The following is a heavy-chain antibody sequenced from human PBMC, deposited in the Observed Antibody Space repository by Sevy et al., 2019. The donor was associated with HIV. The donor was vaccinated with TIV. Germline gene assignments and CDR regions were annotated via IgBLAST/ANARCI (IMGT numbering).Heavy chain of an antibody. CDR1: GFTFRDYA. Sequence: GGSLRLSCTASGFTFRDYAMSWVRQAPGKGLEWVGFIRSKVYGGTTEYAASVKGRFTISRDDSKSIAYLQMNSLKTEDTAVFSFSRVENIISVPAAIGTDYWGQGNLVNVSS. CDR3: SRVENIISVPAAIGTDY. D-gene: IGHD2-2*01. CDR2: IRSKVYGGTT. V-gene: IGHV3-49*04. J-gene: IGHJ4*01.